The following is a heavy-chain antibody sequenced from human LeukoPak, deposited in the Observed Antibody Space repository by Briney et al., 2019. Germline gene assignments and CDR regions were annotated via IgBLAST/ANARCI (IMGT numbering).Heavy chain of an antibody. D-gene: IGHD6-19*01. CDR2: ITPSGGST. CDR3: ARGIAVAVETWYYSDY. V-gene: IGHV1-46*01. CDR1: GYTFTSYY. Sequence: ASVKGSCKASGYTFTSYYMHWVRQAPGQGLEWMGIITPSGGSTSYAQKFQGRVTMTRDTSTSTVYMELSSLRSEDTAVYYCARGIAVAVETWYYSDYWGQGTLVTVSS. J-gene: IGHJ4*02.